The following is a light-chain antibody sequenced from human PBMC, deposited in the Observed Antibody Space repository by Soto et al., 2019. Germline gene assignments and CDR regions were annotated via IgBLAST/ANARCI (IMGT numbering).Light chain of an antibody. J-gene: IGLJ1*01. CDR2: TTT. Sequence: QLVLTQPPSVSGAPGQRVTISCTGSSSNIGAGYDVHWYQQLPGTVPKLLIYTTTTRPSGVPDRFSGSKSGTSASLAITGLQAEDEADYYCQSYDSSLTIYVFGTGTKLTVL. CDR3: QSYDSSLTIYV. V-gene: IGLV1-40*01. CDR1: SSNIGAGYD.